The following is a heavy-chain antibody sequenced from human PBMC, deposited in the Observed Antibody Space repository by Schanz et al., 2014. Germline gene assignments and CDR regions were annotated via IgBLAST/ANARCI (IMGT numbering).Heavy chain of an antibody. V-gene: IGHV3-23*01. CDR1: GFTFSSYA. CDR2: ISGSGSST. D-gene: IGHD3-9*01. Sequence: EVQLLESGGGLVQPGGSLRLSCAASGFTFSSYAMTWVRQAPGKGLDWVSAISGSGSSTYYADSVKGRFTISRDNSKNTLYLQMNNLRAEDTAVYYCAKRNHDMQSLPLDYWGQGTLVIVSS. CDR3: AKRNHDMQSLPLDY. J-gene: IGHJ4*02.